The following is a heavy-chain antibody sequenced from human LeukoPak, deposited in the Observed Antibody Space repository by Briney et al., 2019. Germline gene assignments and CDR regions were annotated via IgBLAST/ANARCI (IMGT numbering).Heavy chain of an antibody. Sequence: PGRSLRLSCAASGFTFSSYGMHWVRQAPGKGLEWVAVIWYDGSNKYYADSVKGRFTISRDNSKNTLYLQMNSLRAEDTAVYYCARGTLMDYGMDVWGQGTTVTVSS. J-gene: IGHJ6*02. D-gene: IGHD3/OR15-3a*01. CDR2: IWYDGSNK. V-gene: IGHV3-33*01. CDR1: GFTFSSYG. CDR3: ARGTLMDYGMDV.